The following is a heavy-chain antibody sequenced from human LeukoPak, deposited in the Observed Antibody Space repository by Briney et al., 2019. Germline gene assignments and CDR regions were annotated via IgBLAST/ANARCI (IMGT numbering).Heavy chain of an antibody. CDR1: GFTFRSHA. Sequence: GGSLRLSCVGSGFTFRSHAMSGVRQAPEKGLEFVSGIYGNGGTTYYADSVKGRFSISRDNSKNTLYLQMDSLRGEDTAVYYCAKDLIAYSYGHAGRSNFDYWGQGTLVTVSS. D-gene: IGHD5-18*01. CDR2: IYGNGGTT. V-gene: IGHV3-23*01. J-gene: IGHJ4*02. CDR3: AKDLIAYSYGHAGRSNFDY.